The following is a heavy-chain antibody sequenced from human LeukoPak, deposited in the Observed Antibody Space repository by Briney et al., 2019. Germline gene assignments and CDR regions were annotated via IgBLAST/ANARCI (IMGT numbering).Heavy chain of an antibody. D-gene: IGHD6-13*01. V-gene: IGHV4-34*01. J-gene: IGHJ4*02. CDR2: INHSGST. Sequence: SETLSLTCAVYGGSFSGYYWSWIRQPPGKGLEWIGGINHSGSTNYNPSLKSRVTISVDTSKNQFSLKLSSVTAADTAVYYCATFSWYGLDYWGQGTLVTVSS. CDR3: ATFSWYGLDY. CDR1: GGSFSGYY.